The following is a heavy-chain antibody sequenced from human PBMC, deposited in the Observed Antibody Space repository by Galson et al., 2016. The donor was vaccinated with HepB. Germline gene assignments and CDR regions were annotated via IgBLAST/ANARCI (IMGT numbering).Heavy chain of an antibody. D-gene: IGHD3-10*01. CDR2: IRGDGIVS. CDR3: SREMTGSYFD. CDR1: GFTFNAHW. Sequence: SLRLSCAASGFTFNAHWMNWARQAPGKGLEWAANIRGDGIVSYYAESVRGRFTISRDNAKNSLYLQMNGLRVDETAVYYCSREMTGSYFDWGQGTLVTVSS. J-gene: IGHJ4*02. V-gene: IGHV3-7*01.